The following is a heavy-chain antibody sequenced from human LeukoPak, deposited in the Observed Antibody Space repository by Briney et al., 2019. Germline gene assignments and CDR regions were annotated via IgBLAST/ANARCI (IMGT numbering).Heavy chain of an antibody. CDR1: GFTFSSYA. V-gene: IGHV3-23*01. CDR3: AKESCSSTSCYLGYYYYGMDV. J-gene: IGHJ6*02. D-gene: IGHD2-2*01. CDR2: ISGSGGST. Sequence: GGSLRLSCTASGFTFSSYAMSWVRQAPGKGLDWVSAISGSGGSTYYADSVKGRFTISRDNSKNTLYLQMNSLRAEDTAVYYCAKESCSSTSCYLGYYYYGMDVWGQGTTVTVSS.